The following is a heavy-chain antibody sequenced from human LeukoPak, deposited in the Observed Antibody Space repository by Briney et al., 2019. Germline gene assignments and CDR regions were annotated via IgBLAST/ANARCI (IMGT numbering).Heavy chain of an antibody. J-gene: IGHJ6*03. D-gene: IGHD3-3*01. CDR2: ISNSDATT. Sequence: GGSLRLSCAASGFTFSNYAMNWVRQAPGKGLEWVSSISNSDATTYYADSVRGRFTISRDNSKNTLYLQMNSLRVEDTAGYYCARCITVFGVVIPEYYYYYMDVWGKGATVTVSS. V-gene: IGHV3-23*01. CDR1: GFTFSNYA. CDR3: ARCITVFGVVIPEYYYYYMDV.